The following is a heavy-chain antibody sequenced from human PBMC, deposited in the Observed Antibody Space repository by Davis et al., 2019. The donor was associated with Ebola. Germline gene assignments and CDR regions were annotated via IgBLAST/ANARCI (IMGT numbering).Heavy chain of an antibody. D-gene: IGHD3-3*01. Sequence: MPSETLSLTCTVSGGSISTYYWSWIRQPPGKGLEWIGHIYYSGSPNYKSSLKSRVTISVDTSKNQFSLKLSSVTAADTAVYYCARVPRSYDFWSGRYSYHGVDVWGQGTTVTV. V-gene: IGHV4-59*01. CDR1: GGSISTYY. CDR2: IYYSGSP. CDR3: ARVPRSYDFWSGRYSYHGVDV. J-gene: IGHJ6*02.